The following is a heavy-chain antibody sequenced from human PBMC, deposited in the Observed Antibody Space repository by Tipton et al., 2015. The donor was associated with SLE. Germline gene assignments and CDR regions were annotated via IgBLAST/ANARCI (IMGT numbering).Heavy chain of an antibody. CDR3: AKDSAGYSSGWYGGYYYGMDV. V-gene: IGHV3-30*18. D-gene: IGHD6-19*01. CDR2: IWYDGSNK. J-gene: IGHJ6*02. Sequence: SLRLSCAASGLTVSGYAMHWVRQAPGKGLEWVAVIWYDGSNKYYADSVKGRFTISRDNSKNTLYLQMNSLRAEDTAVYYCAKDSAGYSSGWYGGYYYGMDVWGQGTTVTVSS. CDR1: GLTVSGYA.